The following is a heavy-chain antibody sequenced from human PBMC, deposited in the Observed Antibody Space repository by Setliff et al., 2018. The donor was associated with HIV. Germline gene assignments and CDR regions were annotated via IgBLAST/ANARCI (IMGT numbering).Heavy chain of an antibody. CDR3: ARSGLVYDDVLTGPPMDY. D-gene: IGHD3-9*01. V-gene: IGHV1-3*01. CDR2: INSGKGNT. CDR1: GYTFFSYA. J-gene: IGHJ4*02. Sequence: ASVKVSCKASGYTFFSYALHWMRQAPGQRLEWMGWINSGKGNTEYSQKFQGRVTITRDISASTAYMELSSLRSEDTAVYYCARSGLVYDDVLTGPPMDYWGQGTRVTVS.